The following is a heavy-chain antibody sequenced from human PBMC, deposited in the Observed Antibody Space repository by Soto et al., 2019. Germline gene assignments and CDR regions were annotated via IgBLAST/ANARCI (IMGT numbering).Heavy chain of an antibody. Sequence: QVQLQESGPGLVKPSETLSLTCSVSDDSIRNHYWTWLRQAPGKGLEWIGYIYFTGSTHSGSTSYNPSLKSRVSMSLDTSKNQFSLKLSSVTAADTAVYYCAKYVDTTSETDAFDIWGQGTMVTVSS. CDR1: DDSIRNHY. CDR3: AKYVDTTSETDAFDI. J-gene: IGHJ3*02. V-gene: IGHV4-59*11. CDR2: IYFTGSTHSGST. D-gene: IGHD5-18*01.